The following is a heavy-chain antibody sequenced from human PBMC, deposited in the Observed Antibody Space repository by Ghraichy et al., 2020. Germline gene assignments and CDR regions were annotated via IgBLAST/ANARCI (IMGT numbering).Heavy chain of an antibody. CDR3: ARGRGYSGYDYFDY. D-gene: IGHD5-12*01. CDR1: GGSISSYY. J-gene: IGHJ4*02. Sequence: SETLSLTCTVSGGSISSYYWSWIRQPPGKGLEWIGYIYYSGSTNYNPSLKSRVTISVDTSKNQFSLKLSSVTAADTAVYYCARGRGYSGYDYFDYWGQGTLVTVSS. V-gene: IGHV4-59*01. CDR2: IYYSGST.